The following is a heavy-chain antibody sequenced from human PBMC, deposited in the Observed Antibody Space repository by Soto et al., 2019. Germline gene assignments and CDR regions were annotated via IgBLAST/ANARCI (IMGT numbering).Heavy chain of an antibody. V-gene: IGHV3-7*01. Sequence: GGSLRLSCAASGFSFSRYWMSWVRQAPGKGLEWVANIKQDGSEIQYVESVKGRFNISRDNAKNSLYLQMNSLRVEDTAVYYCARDPNYYTSGSYSWFDPWGQGTLVTVSS. D-gene: IGHD3-10*01. J-gene: IGHJ5*02. CDR3: ARDPNYYTSGSYSWFDP. CDR2: IKQDGSEI. CDR1: GFSFSRYW.